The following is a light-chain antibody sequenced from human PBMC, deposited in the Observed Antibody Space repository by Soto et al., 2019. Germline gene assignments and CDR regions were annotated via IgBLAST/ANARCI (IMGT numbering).Light chain of an antibody. Sequence: DIQMTQSPSTLSASIGDRVTITCRASESIRTWLAWYQHKPEKAPKLVIYDASSLQSGVPSRFSGSGSGTDFTLTISSLQPEDFATYYCQQANSFPLTFGGGTKVDIK. CDR2: DAS. J-gene: IGKJ4*01. V-gene: IGKV1-12*01. CDR3: QQANSFPLT. CDR1: ESIRTW.